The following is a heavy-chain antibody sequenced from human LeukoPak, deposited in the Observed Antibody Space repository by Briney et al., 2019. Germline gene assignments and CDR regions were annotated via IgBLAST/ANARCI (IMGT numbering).Heavy chain of an antibody. CDR3: ARGRDAGSSFQH. CDR1: VYTFSSYG. J-gene: IGHJ1*01. CDR2: ISAHTMDT. Sequence: GSVKVSCKASVYTFSSYGISWVRQAPGQGLEWMGWISAHTMDTNYAQKLKSRVNMTADTSTSTAYMELRSLRSYDTAVYYCARGRDAGSSFQHWGQGTLVIVSS. V-gene: IGHV1-18*01. D-gene: IGHD2-8*01.